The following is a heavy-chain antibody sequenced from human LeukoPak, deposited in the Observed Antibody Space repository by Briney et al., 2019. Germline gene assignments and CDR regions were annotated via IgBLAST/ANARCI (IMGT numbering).Heavy chain of an antibody. D-gene: IGHD3-16*01. V-gene: IGHV3-21*01. J-gene: IGHJ6*03. Sequence: GGSLRLSCAASGFTFSSYAMSWVRQAPGKGLEWVSSISSTTPYIYYADSVEGRFTISRDNAKNSVYLQMTSLRVEDTAVYYCTRRGSGNSSYYMDVWGKGTAVTVS. CDR1: GFTFSSYA. CDR3: TRRGSGNSSYYMDV. CDR2: ISSTTPYI.